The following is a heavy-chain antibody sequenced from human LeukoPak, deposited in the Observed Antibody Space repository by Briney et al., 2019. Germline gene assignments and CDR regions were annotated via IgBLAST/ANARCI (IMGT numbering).Heavy chain of an antibody. CDR3: ARGRIAAAGDFDY. CDR2: ISSSSSTI. CDR1: GFTLSSYS. D-gene: IGHD6-13*01. V-gene: IGHV3-48*01. J-gene: IGHJ4*02. Sequence: PGGSLRLSCAASGFTLSSYSMNWVRQAPGKGLEWVSYISSSSSTIYYADSVKGRFTISRDNAKNSLYLQMNSLRAEDTAVYYCARGRIAAAGDFDYWGQGTLVTVSS.